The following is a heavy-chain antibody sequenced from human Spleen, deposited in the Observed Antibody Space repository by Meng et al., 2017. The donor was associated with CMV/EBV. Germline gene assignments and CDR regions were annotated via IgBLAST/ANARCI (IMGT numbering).Heavy chain of an antibody. D-gene: IGHD1-26*01. CDR1: GFTFSRYW. J-gene: IGHJ4*02. CDR2: IKQDGSEK. Sequence: GESLKISCAVSGFTFSRYWMSWVRQAPGKGLEWVANIKQDGSEKYYVDSVKGRFTISRDNAKNSLYLQMNSLRAEDTAVYYCARGGSYGVYWGQGTLVTVSS. CDR3: ARGGSYGVY. V-gene: IGHV3-7*01.